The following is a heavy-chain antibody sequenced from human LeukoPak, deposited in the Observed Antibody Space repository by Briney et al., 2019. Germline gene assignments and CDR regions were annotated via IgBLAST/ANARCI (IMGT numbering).Heavy chain of an antibody. Sequence: ASVKVSCKASGYTFTGYYMHWVRQAPGQGLEWMGRINPNSGGTNYAQKFQGRVTMTRDTSISTAYMELSRLRSDDTAIYYCASRSDTVTTPHYWGQGTLVTVSS. CDR2: INPNSGGT. CDR1: GYTFTGYY. CDR3: ASRSDTVTTPHY. D-gene: IGHD4-17*01. J-gene: IGHJ4*02. V-gene: IGHV1-2*06.